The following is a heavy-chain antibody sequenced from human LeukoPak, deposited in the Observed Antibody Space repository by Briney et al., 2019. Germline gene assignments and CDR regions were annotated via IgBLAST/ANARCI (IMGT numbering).Heavy chain of an antibody. CDR1: GFIFSNYG. CDR2: IWSDGSKK. CDR3: ARDIGTWPNSLFDY. V-gene: IGHV3-33*01. Sequence: PGRSLRLSCAASGFIFSNYGFHWVRQAPGKGLEWVALIWSDGSKKYYTDTVKGRFTISRDDSENTLFLQMNSLRAEDMAVYYCARDIGTWPNSLFDYWGQGNLVTVSS. J-gene: IGHJ4*02. D-gene: IGHD4-23*01.